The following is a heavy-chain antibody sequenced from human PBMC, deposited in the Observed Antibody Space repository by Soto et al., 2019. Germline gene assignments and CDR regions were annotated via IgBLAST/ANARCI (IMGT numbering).Heavy chain of an antibody. CDR3: ARGKGSSGWYWFGWFDP. Sequence: SVKVSCKASGGTFSSYAISWVRQAPGQGLEWMGGIIPIFGTANYAQKFQGRVTITADESTSTAYMELSSLRSEDTAVYYCARGKGSSGWYWFGWFDPWGQGTLVTVS. D-gene: IGHD6-19*01. J-gene: IGHJ5*02. CDR2: IIPIFGTA. CDR1: GGTFSSYA. V-gene: IGHV1-69*13.